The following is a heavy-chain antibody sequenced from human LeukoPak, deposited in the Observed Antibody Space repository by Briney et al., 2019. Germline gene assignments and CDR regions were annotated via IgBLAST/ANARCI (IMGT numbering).Heavy chain of an antibody. CDR1: GYSISSGYY. J-gene: IGHJ4*02. CDR2: IYHSGST. CDR3: ARPFDY. V-gene: IGHV4-38-2*01. Sequence: SETLSLTCAVSGYSISSGYYWGWIRQPPGKGLEWIGSIYHSGSTYYNPSLKSRVTISVDTSKNQFSPKLSSVTAADTAVYYCARPFDYWGQGTLVTVSS.